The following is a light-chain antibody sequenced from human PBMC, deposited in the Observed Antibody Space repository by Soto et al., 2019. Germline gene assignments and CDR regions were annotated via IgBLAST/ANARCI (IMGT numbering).Light chain of an antibody. V-gene: IGLV2-14*03. CDR2: DVH. CDR3: SSYRRGSTRVV. J-gene: IGLJ2*01. CDR1: SSDVGGYNY. Sequence: QSALSQPASVSGSPGQSITISCTGTSSDVGGYNYVSWYQQHPGKAPKVMIYDVHKRPSGISNRFSGSKSGSTASLTISGLQVEDEAEYYSSSYRRGSTRVVFGGGTKLTVL.